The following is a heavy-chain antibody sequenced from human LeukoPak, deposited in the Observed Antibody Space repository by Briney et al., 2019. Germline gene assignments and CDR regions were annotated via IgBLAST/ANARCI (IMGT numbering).Heavy chain of an antibody. CDR1: GFTFSNFA. CDR3: AKGVIPAAVPDGGLDY. V-gene: IGHV3-23*01. J-gene: IGHJ4*02. CDR2: VGGSGGST. Sequence: GGSLRLSCAASGFTFSNFAMNWVRQAPGKGLEWVSSVGGSGGSTYYADSVKGRYTISRDNSKNTLSLQMNGLRAEDTALYYCAKGVIPAAVPDGGLDYWGQGTLVTVSS. D-gene: IGHD2-2*01.